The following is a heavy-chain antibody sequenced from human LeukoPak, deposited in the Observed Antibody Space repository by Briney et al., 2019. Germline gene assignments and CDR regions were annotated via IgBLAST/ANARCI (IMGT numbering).Heavy chain of an antibody. Sequence: GGSLRLSCAASGFTFSSYAMSWVRQAPGKGLEWVSAISGSGGSTYYADSVKGRFTISRDNSKNTLSLQMNSLRAEDTAVYYCARGQSGTPHYYYGMDVWGQGTTVTVSS. CDR2: ISGSGGST. CDR3: ARGQSGTPHYYYGMDV. D-gene: IGHD3-10*01. V-gene: IGHV3-23*01. J-gene: IGHJ6*02. CDR1: GFTFSSYA.